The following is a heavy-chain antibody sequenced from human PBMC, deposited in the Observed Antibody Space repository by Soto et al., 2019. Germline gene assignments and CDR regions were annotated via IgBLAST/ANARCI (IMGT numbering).Heavy chain of an antibody. D-gene: IGHD2-15*01. J-gene: IGHJ4*02. CDR3: TRFGGSPYSFDY. CDR1: GFTFGDYA. V-gene: IGHV3-49*04. CDR2: IRSKAYGGTT. Sequence: GGSLRLSCTASGFTFGDYAMSWVRQAPGKGLEWVGFIRSKAYGGTTEYAASVKGRFTISRDDSKSIAYLQMNSLKTEDTAVYYCTRFGGSPYSFDYWGQGTLVTVSS.